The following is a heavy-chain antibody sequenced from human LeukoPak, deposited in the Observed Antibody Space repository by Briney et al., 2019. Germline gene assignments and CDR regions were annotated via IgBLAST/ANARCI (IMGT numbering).Heavy chain of an antibody. J-gene: IGHJ6*03. V-gene: IGHV3-30*04. CDR1: GYTFSSYA. Sequence: GRSLRLSCAASGYTFSSYAMHWVRQAPGKGLEWVAVISYDGSNKYYADSVKGRFTISRDNSKNTLYLQMNSLRAEDTAVYYCARDSGGFIGMDVWGKGTTVTVSS. CDR3: ARDSGGFIGMDV. D-gene: IGHD1-26*01. CDR2: ISYDGSNK.